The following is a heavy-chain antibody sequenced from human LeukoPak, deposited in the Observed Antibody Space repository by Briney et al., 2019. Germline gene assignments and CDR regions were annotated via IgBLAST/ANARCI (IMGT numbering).Heavy chain of an antibody. CDR3: ARSHSYYDDSSGYYPDY. V-gene: IGHV1-46*01. D-gene: IGHD3-22*01. CDR1: GYTFTIYY. J-gene: IGHJ4*02. CDR2: INPSGGST. Sequence: ASVKVSCTPSGYTFTIYYMHWVRQAPGQGLEWMGIINPSGGSTSYAQKFQGRVTMTRDTSTSTVYMELSSLRSEDTAVYYCARSHSYYDDSSGYYPDYWGQGTLVTVSS.